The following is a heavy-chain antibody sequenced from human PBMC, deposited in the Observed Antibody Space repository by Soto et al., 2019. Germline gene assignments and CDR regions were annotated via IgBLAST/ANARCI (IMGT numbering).Heavy chain of an antibody. CDR3: ARGWQQWLPMDY. V-gene: IGHV1-3*01. CDR2: INAGNGNT. D-gene: IGHD6-19*01. J-gene: IGHJ4*02. Sequence: ASVKVSCKASGYTFTSYAMHWVRQAPGQRLEWMGWINAGNGNTKYSQKFQGRVTITRDTSASTAYMELSSLRSEDTAVYYCARGWQQWLPMDYWGQGTLVTVSS. CDR1: GYTFTSYA.